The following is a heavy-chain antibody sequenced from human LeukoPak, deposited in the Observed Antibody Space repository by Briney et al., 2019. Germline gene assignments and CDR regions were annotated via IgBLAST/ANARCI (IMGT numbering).Heavy chain of an antibody. CDR2: ITSDGSGA. D-gene: IGHD6-13*01. Sequence: GGSLRLSCAASGLTFINYWMHWVRQAPGKGLVWVSRITSDGSGANYADSVKGRFTISRDNDENTLYLQMNSLRAEDTAVYYCARVPVAAAGQGIDYWGQGTLVTVSS. CDR3: ARVPVAAAGQGIDY. V-gene: IGHV3-74*01. CDR1: GLTFINYW. J-gene: IGHJ4*02.